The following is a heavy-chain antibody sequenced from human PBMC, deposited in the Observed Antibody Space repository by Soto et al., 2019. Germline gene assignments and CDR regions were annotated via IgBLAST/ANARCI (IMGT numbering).Heavy chain of an antibody. Sequence: SETLSLTCAVSGGSISSGGYAWAWIRQPPGKGLEWVGYIYQSGSTYYNPSLKSRVTIVADRSKNQFSLNLASVTAADTAVYYCARSYSGGDAYFDYWGQGTVVTVSS. CDR2: IYQSGST. CDR1: GGSISSGGYA. J-gene: IGHJ4*02. V-gene: IGHV4-30-2*01. D-gene: IGHD2-21*02. CDR3: ARSYSGGDAYFDY.